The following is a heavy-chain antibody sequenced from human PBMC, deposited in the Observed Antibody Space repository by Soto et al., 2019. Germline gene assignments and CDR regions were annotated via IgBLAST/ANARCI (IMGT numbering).Heavy chain of an antibody. Sequence: EVQLVESGGGLVQPGRSLRLSCAASGFTFDDYAMHWVRQAPGKGLEWVSGISWNSGSIGYADSVKGRFTISRDNAKNSLYLQMNSLRAEDTALYYCAKGHIVVVGGEFDYWGQGTLVTVSS. V-gene: IGHV3-9*01. CDR2: ISWNSGSI. D-gene: IGHD2-21*01. CDR3: AKGHIVVVGGEFDY. J-gene: IGHJ4*02. CDR1: GFTFDDYA.